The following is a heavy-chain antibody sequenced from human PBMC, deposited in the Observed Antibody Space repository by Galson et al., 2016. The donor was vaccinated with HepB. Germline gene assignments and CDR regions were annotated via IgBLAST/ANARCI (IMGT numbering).Heavy chain of an antibody. CDR2: ISGYNGKT. Sequence: VKVSCKASGYTFTSYGITWVRQAPGQGLEWMGWISGYNGKTNHTQKFQGRVSMTTDTSMSTAYMELRSLRSDDTAVYYCARAKKWLAITFDYWGQGTLVTVSS. V-gene: IGHV1-18*01. J-gene: IGHJ4*02. D-gene: IGHD6-19*01. CDR1: GYTFTSYG. CDR3: ARAKKWLAITFDY.